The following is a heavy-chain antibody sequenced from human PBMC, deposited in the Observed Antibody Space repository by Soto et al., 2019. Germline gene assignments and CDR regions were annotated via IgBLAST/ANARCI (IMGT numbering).Heavy chain of an antibody. Sequence: GGSLRLSCTASGFTFRDYAMSWFRQAPGKGLEWVGFIRSKANGGTTEYAASVKGRFTISRDDSKSIAYLQMNSLKTEDTAVYYCSRHVDIMTTMGVTTYFDYWGQGTLVTVSS. CDR2: IRSKANGGTT. CDR3: SRHVDIMTTMGVTTYFDY. D-gene: IGHD5-12*01. J-gene: IGHJ4*02. V-gene: IGHV3-49*03. CDR1: GFTFRDYA.